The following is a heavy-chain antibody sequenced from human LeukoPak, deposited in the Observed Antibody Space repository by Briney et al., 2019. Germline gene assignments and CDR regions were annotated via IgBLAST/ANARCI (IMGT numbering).Heavy chain of an antibody. CDR3: AREEGDSGSYYAQH. CDR2: IYPINSDT. J-gene: IGHJ1*01. CDR1: GYSFTSYW. D-gene: IGHD1-26*01. V-gene: IGHV5-51*01. Sequence: GESLKISCKGSGYSFTSYWIGWVRQLPGKGLEWMGIIYPINSDTRYSPSFQGQVTISADKSISTAYLQWSSLKASDTAMYYCAREEGDSGSYYAQHWGQGTLVTVSS.